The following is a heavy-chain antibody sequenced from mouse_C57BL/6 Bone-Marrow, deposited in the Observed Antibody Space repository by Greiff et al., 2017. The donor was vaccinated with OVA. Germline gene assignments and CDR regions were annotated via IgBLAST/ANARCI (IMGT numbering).Heavy chain of an antibody. D-gene: IGHD1-1*01. J-gene: IGHJ2*01. CDR3: ARWDYYGTFDY. CDR1: GYTFTSYW. CDR2: IDPSDSYT. V-gene: IGHV1-69*01. Sequence: QVQLQQPGAELVMPGASVKLSCKASGYTFTSYWMHWVKQRPGQGLEWIGEIDPSDSYTNYNQKFKGKSTLTVDKSSSTAYMQLSSLTSEASAVYYCARWDYYGTFDYWGQGTTLTVSS.